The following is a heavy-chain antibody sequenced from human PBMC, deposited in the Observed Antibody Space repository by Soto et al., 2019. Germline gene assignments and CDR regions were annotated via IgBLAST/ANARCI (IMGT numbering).Heavy chain of an antibody. V-gene: IGHV3-33*01. CDR3: ARVPRGYSSSWYSLGMDV. J-gene: IGHJ6*02. Sequence: PGGSLRLSCAASGFTFSSYGMHWVRQAPGKGLEWVAVIWYDGSNKYYADSVKGRFTISRDNSKNTLYLQMNSLRAEDTAVYYCARVPRGYSSSWYSLGMDVWGQGTTVTVSS. CDR2: IWYDGSNK. CDR1: GFTFSSYG. D-gene: IGHD6-13*01.